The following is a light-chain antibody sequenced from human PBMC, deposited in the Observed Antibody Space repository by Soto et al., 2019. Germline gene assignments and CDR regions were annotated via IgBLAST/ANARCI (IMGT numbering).Light chain of an antibody. CDR2: EVS. J-gene: IGLJ2*01. V-gene: IGLV2-14*01. CDR3: SSYTITSTVV. CDR1: SSDVGTYKY. Sequence: QSALTQPASVSGSPGQSITISCTGTSSDVGTYKYVSWYQQHPGKDPKLMIYEVSNRPSGVSSRFSGPKSGNTASLTISGLQAEDEADYFCSSYTITSTVVFGGGTKLTVL.